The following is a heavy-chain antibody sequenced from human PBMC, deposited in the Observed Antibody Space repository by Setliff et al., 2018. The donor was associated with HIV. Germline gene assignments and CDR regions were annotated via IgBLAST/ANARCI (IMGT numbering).Heavy chain of an antibody. J-gene: IGHJ4*02. D-gene: IGHD5-12*01. Sequence: SETLSLTCTVSGGSVGSGSYYWSWVRQPPGKGLEWIGYIYYTGSTNYNPSLKSRLTISVDTSKNQFSLKLRSVTAADTAVYYCARDPPGYGGSNDYWGQGTLVTVSS. V-gene: IGHV4-61*01. CDR2: IYYTGST. CDR3: ARDPPGYGGSNDY. CDR1: GGSVGSGSYY.